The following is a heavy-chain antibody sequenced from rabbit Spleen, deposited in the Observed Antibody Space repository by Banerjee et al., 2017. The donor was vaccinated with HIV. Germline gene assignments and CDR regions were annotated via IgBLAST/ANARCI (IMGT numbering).Heavy chain of an antibody. D-gene: IGHD2-1*01. J-gene: IGHJ4*01. CDR3: ARGSATMTMVVIGFYLSL. CDR1: GFSFSSRYC. Sequence: QSLEESGGDLVKPGASLTLSCTASGFSFSSRYCMCWVRQAPGKGLEWIACIYADGVGSTAYASWAKGRFTISKTSSTTVTLQMTTLTAADTATYFCARGSATMTMVVIGFYLSLWGPGTLVTVS. V-gene: IGHV1S40*01. CDR2: IYADGVGST.